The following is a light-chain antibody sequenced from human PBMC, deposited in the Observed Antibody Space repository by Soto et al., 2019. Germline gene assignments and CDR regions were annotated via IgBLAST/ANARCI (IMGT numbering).Light chain of an antibody. CDR1: SSDVGSYNL. V-gene: IGLV2-23*01. Sequence: QSALTQPASVSGSPGQSITISCTGTSSDVGSYNLVSWYQHHPGKAPKLLIYEGSKRPSGISNRFSGSKSGNTASLTISGLEAEDEADFHCCSYADNHILLFGGGTKLTVL. CDR3: CSYADNHILL. CDR2: EGS. J-gene: IGLJ3*02.